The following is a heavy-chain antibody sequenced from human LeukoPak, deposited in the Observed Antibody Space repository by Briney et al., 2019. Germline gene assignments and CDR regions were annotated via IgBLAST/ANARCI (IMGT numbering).Heavy chain of an antibody. CDR2: IYYSGST. CDR1: GGSISSSSYY. Sequence: SETLSLTCTVSGGSISSSSYYWGWIRQPPGKGLEWIGYIYYSGSTNYNPSLKSRVTISVDTSKNQFSLKLSSVTAADTAVYYCARALPRGMDVWGQGTTVTVSS. CDR3: ARALPRGMDV. J-gene: IGHJ6*02. V-gene: IGHV4-61*05.